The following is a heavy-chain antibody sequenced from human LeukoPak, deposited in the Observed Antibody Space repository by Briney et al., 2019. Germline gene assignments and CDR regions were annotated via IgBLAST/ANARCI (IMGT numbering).Heavy chain of an antibody. J-gene: IGHJ4*02. D-gene: IGHD2-2*01. Sequence: SETLSLTCTVSGGSISSGGYYWSWIRQHPGKGLEWIGYIYYSGSTYYNPSLKSRVTISVDTSKNQFSLKLSSVTAADTAVYYCARGTYCSSTSCFTDYWGQGTLVTVSS. V-gene: IGHV4-31*03. CDR3: ARGTYCSSTSCFTDY. CDR2: IYYSGST. CDR1: GGSISSGGYY.